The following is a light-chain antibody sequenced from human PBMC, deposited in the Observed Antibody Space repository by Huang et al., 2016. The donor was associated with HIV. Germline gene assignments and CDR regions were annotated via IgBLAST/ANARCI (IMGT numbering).Light chain of an antibody. CDR2: GAS. J-gene: IGKJ1*01. CDR1: QSVNSN. CDR3: QQYNNWPPWT. V-gene: IGKV3-15*01. Sequence: ETAMTQSPATLSVSPGERATLSCRASQSVNSNLAWYQQKPGQAPRLLIFGASTRATGIPARFSGSKSGSEFTLTITSLQSEDFAVYYCQQYNNWPPWTFGQGTKVEIK.